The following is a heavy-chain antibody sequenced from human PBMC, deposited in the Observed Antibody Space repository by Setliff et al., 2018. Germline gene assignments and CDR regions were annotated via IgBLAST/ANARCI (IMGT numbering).Heavy chain of an antibody. J-gene: IGHJ4*02. Sequence: LSLTCAASGFTFANYWMTWVRQAPGKGLEWVANINRDGSEKYYLDSVKGRFTISRDNSKNTVYLEMNNLRADDTAVYYCAGDPPRSDWRLDSWGQGTLVTVSS. D-gene: IGHD1-26*01. CDR1: GFTFANYW. CDR3: AGDPPRSDWRLDS. V-gene: IGHV3-7*01. CDR2: INRDGSEK.